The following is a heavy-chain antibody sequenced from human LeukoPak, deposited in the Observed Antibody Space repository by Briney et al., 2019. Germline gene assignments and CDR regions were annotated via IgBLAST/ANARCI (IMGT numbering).Heavy chain of an antibody. D-gene: IGHD5-24*01. Sequence: GGSLRLSCAASGFTFSGFGIHWVRQAPGKGLEWLAFIKFDGNDKYYADSVKGRFTISRDNVKSTLHLQMNSLRGEDTAVSYCAREGRWLQAHFDSWGQGTLVAVSS. CDR2: IKFDGNDK. CDR3: AREGRWLQAHFDS. CDR1: GFTFSGFG. V-gene: IGHV3-30*02. J-gene: IGHJ4*02.